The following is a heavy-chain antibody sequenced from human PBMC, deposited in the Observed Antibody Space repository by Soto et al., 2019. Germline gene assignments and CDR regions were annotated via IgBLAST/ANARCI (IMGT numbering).Heavy chain of an antibody. CDR1: GFTFSSYS. J-gene: IGHJ6*02. Sequence: EVQLVESGGGLVKPGGSLRLSCAASGFTFSSYSMNWVRQAPGKGLEWVSSISSSSSYIYYADSVKGRFTISRDNAKNSLYLQMNSLRAEDTAVYYCARVGRQQLVYYYYGMDVWGQGTTVTVSS. D-gene: IGHD6-13*01. CDR2: ISSSSSYI. V-gene: IGHV3-21*01. CDR3: ARVGRQQLVYYYYGMDV.